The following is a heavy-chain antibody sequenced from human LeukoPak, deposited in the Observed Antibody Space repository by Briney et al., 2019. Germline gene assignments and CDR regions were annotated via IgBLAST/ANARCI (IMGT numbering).Heavy chain of an antibody. CDR2: MSPSGGGT. Sequence: ASVKVSCKASGYTFTSYDINWVRQATGQGLEWMGWMSPSGGGTSYAQKFQGRVTMTTDTSTSTVYMELSSLRSEDTAVYYCARGPTSSGYYPDYWGQGTLVTVSA. J-gene: IGHJ4*02. V-gene: IGHV1-8*01. CDR3: ARGPTSSGYYPDY. CDR1: GYTFTSYD. D-gene: IGHD3-22*01.